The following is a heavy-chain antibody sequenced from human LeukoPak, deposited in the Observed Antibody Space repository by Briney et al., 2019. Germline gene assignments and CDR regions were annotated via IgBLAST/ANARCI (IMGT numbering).Heavy chain of an antibody. J-gene: IGHJ4*02. V-gene: IGHV4-34*01. D-gene: IGHD1-26*01. Sequence: SGTLSLTCAVYGGSFSGYYWSWIRQPPGKGLEWIGEINHSGSTNYNPSLKSRVTISVDTSKNQFSLKLSSVTAADTAVYYCARNRGSYSVDYWGQGTPVTVSS. CDR1: GGSFSGYY. CDR3: ARNRGSYSVDY. CDR2: INHSGST.